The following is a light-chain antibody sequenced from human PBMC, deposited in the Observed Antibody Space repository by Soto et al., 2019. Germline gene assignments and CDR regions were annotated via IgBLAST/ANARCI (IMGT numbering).Light chain of an antibody. CDR3: QQLYTLPFT. CDR1: HDISTF. V-gene: IGKV1-9*01. Sequence: DIQLTQSPSTLSASLGERVTLTCRASHDISTFLAWYQQKPGKAPKLLIYEASTLQSGVPSRFSGSGSGTEFTLTISGLLPEDFAAYHCQQLYTLPFTFGQGTRLEIK. J-gene: IGKJ5*01. CDR2: EAS.